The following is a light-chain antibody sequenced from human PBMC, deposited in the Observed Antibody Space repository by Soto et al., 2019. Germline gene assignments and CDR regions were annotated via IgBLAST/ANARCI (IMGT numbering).Light chain of an antibody. CDR2: GAS. CDR1: QSVSSD. J-gene: IGKJ1*01. V-gene: IGKV3-15*01. Sequence: EIVLTQSPGTLSLSPGERATLSCRASQSVSSDYVAWYQQKPGQAPRLLIYGASTRATGIPARFSGSGSGTEFILTISSLQSEDFAVYHCQQYKDWPTTFGQGTKVDIK. CDR3: QQYKDWPTT.